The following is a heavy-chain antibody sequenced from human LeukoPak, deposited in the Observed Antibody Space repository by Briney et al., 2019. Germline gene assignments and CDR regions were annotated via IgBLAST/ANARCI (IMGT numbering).Heavy chain of an antibody. Sequence: WGSLRLSCAASGFTFDDYGMSWVRQAPGKGLEWVSGINWNGGSTGYADSVKGRFTISRDNAQNSLYLQMNSLKAEDTALYYCARYQLIDYNYYYMDVWGTGTTVTVSS. CDR2: INWNGGST. CDR1: GFTFDDYG. CDR3: ARYQLIDYNYYYMDV. J-gene: IGHJ6*03. V-gene: IGHV3-20*04. D-gene: IGHD2-2*01.